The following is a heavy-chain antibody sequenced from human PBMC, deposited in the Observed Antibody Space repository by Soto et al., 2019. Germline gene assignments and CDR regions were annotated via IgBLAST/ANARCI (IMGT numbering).Heavy chain of an antibody. D-gene: IGHD3-22*01. CDR3: ARTRYYYDSSGYHY. V-gene: IGHV4-34*01. CDR2: INHSGST. CDR1: GGSFSGYY. J-gene: IGHJ4*02. Sequence: SETLSLTCAVYGGSFSGYYWSWIRQPPGKGLEWIGEINHSGSTNYNPSLKSRVTISVDTSKNQFSLKLSSVTAADTAVYYCARTRYYYDSSGYHYWGQGTLVTVSS.